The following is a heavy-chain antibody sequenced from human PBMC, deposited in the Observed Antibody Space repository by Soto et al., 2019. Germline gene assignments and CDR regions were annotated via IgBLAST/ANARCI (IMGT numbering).Heavy chain of an antibody. J-gene: IGHJ6*02. Sequence: GGSLRLSCTHSGFIFSYYIMNWVRQSPGKGLEWISYITTTSSTMYYADSVKGRFTISRDNAKNSLYLQMNSLRDEDTAVYYCARDSSGRQYYGMDVWGQGTTVTVSS. D-gene: IGHD3-22*01. CDR3: ARDSSGRQYYGMDV. CDR2: ITTTSSTM. V-gene: IGHV3-48*02. CDR1: GFIFSYYI.